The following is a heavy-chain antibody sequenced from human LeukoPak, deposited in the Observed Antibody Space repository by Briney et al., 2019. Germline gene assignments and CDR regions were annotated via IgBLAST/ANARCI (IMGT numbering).Heavy chain of an antibody. CDR3: ARGSSYYSYYYYYYMDV. D-gene: IGHD3-10*01. Sequence: GASVKVSCKASGYTFTSYGISWVRQAPGQGLEWMGWISAYNGNTNYAQKLQCRVTMTTDTSTSTAYMELRSLRSDDTAVYYCARGSSYYSYYYYYYMDVWGKGTTVTVSS. V-gene: IGHV1-18*01. CDR2: ISAYNGNT. J-gene: IGHJ6*03. CDR1: GYTFTSYG.